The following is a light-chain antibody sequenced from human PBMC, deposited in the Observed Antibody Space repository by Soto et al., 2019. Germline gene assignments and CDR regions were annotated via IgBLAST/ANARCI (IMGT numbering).Light chain of an antibody. Sequence: QSVLTQPASVSGSPGESITISCTGTRSDIGSYNSIAWYQQHPGKAPRVMIFEVTKRPSGISNRFSGSKSGSTASLTISGLQADDEADYFCFSYAGDSTWVFGGGTKLTVL. V-gene: IGLV2-23*02. J-gene: IGLJ3*02. CDR2: EVT. CDR3: FSYAGDSTWV. CDR1: RSDIGSYNS.